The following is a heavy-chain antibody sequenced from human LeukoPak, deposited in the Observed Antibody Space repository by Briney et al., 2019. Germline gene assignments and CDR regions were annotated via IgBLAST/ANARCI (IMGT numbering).Heavy chain of an antibody. V-gene: IGHV1-18*01. CDR2: ISAYNGNT. D-gene: IGHD5-12*01. J-gene: IGHJ4*02. CDR3: ARVLGYSGYDPDFDY. Sequence: ASVKVSCKASGYTFTSYGISWVRQAPGQGLEWMGWISAYNGNTNYAQKLQGRVTMTTDTSTSTAYMELRSLRSDDTAVYYCARVLGYSGYDPDFDYWGQGTLVTVSS. CDR1: GYTFTSYG.